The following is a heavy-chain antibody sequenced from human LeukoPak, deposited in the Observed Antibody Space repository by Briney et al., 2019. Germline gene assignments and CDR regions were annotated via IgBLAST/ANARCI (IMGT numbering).Heavy chain of an antibody. V-gene: IGHV3-30*18. CDR3: AKELVGAEFDY. CDR1: GFTFSSYA. CDR2: ISYDGSNK. J-gene: IGHJ4*02. Sequence: PGASLRLSCAASGFTFSSYAMSWVRQAPGKGLEWVAVISYDGSNKYYADSVKGRFTISRDNSKNTLYLQMNSLRAEDTAVYYCAKELVGAEFDYWGQGTLVTVSS. D-gene: IGHD1-26*01.